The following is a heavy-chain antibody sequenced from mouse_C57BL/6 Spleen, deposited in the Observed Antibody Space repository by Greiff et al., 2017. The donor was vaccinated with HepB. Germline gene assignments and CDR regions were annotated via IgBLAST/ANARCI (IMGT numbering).Heavy chain of an antibody. Sequence: VQLQQSGPELVKPGASVKISCKASGYAFSSSWMNWVKQRPGKGLEWIGRIYPGDGDTNYNGKFKGKATLTADKSSSTAYMQLSSLTSEDSAVYFSARLRSYAMDYWGQGTSVTVSS. J-gene: IGHJ4*01. CDR1: GYAFSSSW. V-gene: IGHV1-82*01. CDR3: ARLRSYAMDY. D-gene: IGHD1-1*01. CDR2: IYPGDGDT.